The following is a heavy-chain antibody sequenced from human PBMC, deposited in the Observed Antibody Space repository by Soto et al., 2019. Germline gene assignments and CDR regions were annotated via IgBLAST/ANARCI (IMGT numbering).Heavy chain of an antibody. D-gene: IGHD3-16*01. CDR3: ARDLGMWGSEDFDV. Sequence: GGSLRLSCAASGFTFGSYWMHWVRQAPGKGLVWVSRINSDGTSTTYADSVKGRFTISRDNSKNTLYLQMDSLRAEDTAVYYCARDLGMWGSEDFDVWGQGTVVTVSS. CDR2: INSDGTST. CDR1: GFTFGSYW. V-gene: IGHV3-74*01. J-gene: IGHJ3*01.